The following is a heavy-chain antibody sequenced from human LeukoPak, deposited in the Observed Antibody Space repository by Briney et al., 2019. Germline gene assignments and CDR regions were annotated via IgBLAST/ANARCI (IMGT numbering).Heavy chain of an antibody. Sequence: TGGSLRLSCVASGFIFSSFGMNWVRQTPGKGLEWVSCIGYDSSTIYYADFVKGRFTMSRDNSKNSRYLQMKSLRDEDAAVYYCAREGRADIAAVDVAYWVQGTLV. CDR3: AREGRADIAAVDVAY. D-gene: IGHD6-13*01. CDR1: GFIFSSFG. J-gene: IGHJ4*02. CDR2: IGYDSSTI. V-gene: IGHV3-48*02.